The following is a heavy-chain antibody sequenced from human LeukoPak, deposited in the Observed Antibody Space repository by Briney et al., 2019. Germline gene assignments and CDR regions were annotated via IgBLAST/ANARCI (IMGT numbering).Heavy chain of an antibody. CDR2: ISSSSSTI. D-gene: IGHD3-22*01. V-gene: IGHV3-48*01. J-gene: IGHJ4*02. Sequence: PGGSLRLSCAASGFTFSSYEMNWVRQAPGKGLEWVPYISSSSSTIYYADSVKGRFTISRDNAKNSLYLQMNSLRAEDTAVHYCARYLYYYDSSGYYGSFDYWGQGTLVTVSS. CDR3: ARYLYYYDSSGYYGSFDY. CDR1: GFTFSSYE.